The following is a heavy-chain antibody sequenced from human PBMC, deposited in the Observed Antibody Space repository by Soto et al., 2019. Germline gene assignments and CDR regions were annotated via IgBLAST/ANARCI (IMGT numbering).Heavy chain of an antibody. Sequence: PGGSLRLSCAASGFTFSSYSMNWVRQAPGKGLEWVSYISSSSSTIYYADSVKGRFTISRDNAKNSLYLQMNSLRDEDTAVYYCARADSSGYLYYFDYWGQGTLVTVSS. CDR3: ARADSSGYLYYFDY. V-gene: IGHV3-48*02. CDR1: GFTFSSYS. J-gene: IGHJ4*02. CDR2: ISSSSSTI. D-gene: IGHD3-22*01.